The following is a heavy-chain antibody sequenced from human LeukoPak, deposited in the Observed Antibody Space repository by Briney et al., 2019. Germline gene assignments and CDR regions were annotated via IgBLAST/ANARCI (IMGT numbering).Heavy chain of an antibody. J-gene: IGHJ4*01. CDR2: INHSGST. CDR1: GGSFSGYY. D-gene: IGHD3-22*01. Sequence: PSETLSLTCAVYGGSFSGYYWSWIRQPPGKGLGWIGEINHSGSTNYNPSLKSRVTISVDTSKNQFSLKLSSVTAADTAVYYCARRLGFSGYPLRFDYWGQGTLVTVSS. CDR3: ARRLGFSGYPLRFDY. V-gene: IGHV4-34*01.